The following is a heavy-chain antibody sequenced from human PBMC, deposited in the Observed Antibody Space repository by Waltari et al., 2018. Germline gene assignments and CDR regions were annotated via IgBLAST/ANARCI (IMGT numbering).Heavy chain of an antibody. CDR3: AKEGDGYNSYYYFDY. V-gene: IGHV3-43*01. J-gene: IGHJ4*02. D-gene: IGHD5-12*01. CDR2: ISWDGGST. Sequence: EVQLVESGGVVVQPGGSLRLSCAASGFTFDDYTMHCVRQAPGKGLEWVSLISWDGGSTYYADSVKGRFTISRDNSKNSLYLQMNSLRTEDTALYYCAKEGDGYNSYYYFDYWGQGTLVTVSS. CDR1: GFTFDDYT.